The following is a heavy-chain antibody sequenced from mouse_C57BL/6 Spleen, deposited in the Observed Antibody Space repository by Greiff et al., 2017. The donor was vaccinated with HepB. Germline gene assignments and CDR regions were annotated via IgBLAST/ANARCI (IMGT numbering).Heavy chain of an antibody. V-gene: IGHV1-69*01. D-gene: IGHD2-1*01. CDR3: ARIDGNYDAMDY. J-gene: IGHJ4*01. CDR1: GYTFTSYW. CDR2: IDPSDSYT. Sequence: VQLQQPGAELVMRGASVKLSCKASGYTFTSYWMHWVKQRPGQGLEWIGEIDPSDSYTNYNQKFKGKSTLTVDKSSSTAYMQLSSLTSEDSAVYYCARIDGNYDAMDYWGQGTSVTVSS.